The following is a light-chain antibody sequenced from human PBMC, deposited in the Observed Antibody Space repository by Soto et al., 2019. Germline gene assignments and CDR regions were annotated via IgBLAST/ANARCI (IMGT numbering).Light chain of an antibody. CDR2: EAS. V-gene: IGKV1-5*03. J-gene: IGKJ1*01. CDR1: QMIYTW. CDR3: QQYNTFWT. Sequence: IQMTQSPSTLSASVGDGFTMSCRASQMIYTWLAWYQQRPGKAPKLLIYEASSLDVGVPSRFSGSGSGTEFTLTISSLQPDDFATYYCQQYNTFWTFGQGTKVDIK.